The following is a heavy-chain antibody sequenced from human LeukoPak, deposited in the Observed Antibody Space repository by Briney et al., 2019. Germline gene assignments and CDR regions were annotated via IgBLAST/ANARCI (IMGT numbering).Heavy chain of an antibody. CDR3: TRVAAAGIDY. CDR2: IRNKAYGETT. D-gene: IGHD6-25*01. V-gene: IGHV3-49*04. J-gene: IGHJ4*02. Sequence: PGGSLRLSCTASGFTFGDYTLTWVRQAPGKGLECVGFIRNKAYGETTKYAASVKGRFTISRDDSKSIVYLQMNSLKTDDTAEYYCTRVAAAGIDYWGQGTLFIVSS. CDR1: GFTFGDYT.